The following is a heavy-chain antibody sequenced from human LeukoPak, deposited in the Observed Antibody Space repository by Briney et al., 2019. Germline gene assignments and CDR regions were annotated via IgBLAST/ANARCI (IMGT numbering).Heavy chain of an antibody. CDR3: ARDSAFSSYSN. CDR2: IYSDRST. D-gene: IGHD2-15*01. J-gene: IGHJ1*01. Sequence: PGGSLRLSCTASGFTISNNYMSWVRQAPGKGLEWVSIIYSDRSTYYPESVKGRFTITRDDSKNTLFPQMDSLRVEDTAMYYCARDSAFSSYSNWGQGALVTDSS. V-gene: IGHV3-53*01. CDR1: GFTISNNY.